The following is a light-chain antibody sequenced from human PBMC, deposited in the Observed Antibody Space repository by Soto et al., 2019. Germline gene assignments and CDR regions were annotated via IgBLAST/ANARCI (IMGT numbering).Light chain of an antibody. CDR3: QSHDSSLSAHVV. CDR1: SSNIGADYD. CDR2: GNT. V-gene: IGLV1-40*01. J-gene: IGLJ2*01. Sequence: QSVLTQPPSVSGAPGQRVTISCTGSSSNIGADYDVQWYQQVPGTAPELLIYGNTNRPSGVPDRFSGSISGTSASLAISGLQAEDEADYYCQSHDSSLSAHVVFGGGTKVTVL.